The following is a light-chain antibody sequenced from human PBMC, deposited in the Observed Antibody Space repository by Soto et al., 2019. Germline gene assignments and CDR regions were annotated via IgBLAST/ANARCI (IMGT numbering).Light chain of an antibody. J-gene: IGLJ1*01. V-gene: IGLV2-11*01. CDR2: DVS. CDR3: CSYAGRYTDV. Sequence: QSVLTQPRSVSGSPGQSVTISCTGASSDVGGYNYVSWYQQHPGKAPELMIYDVSKRPSGVPDRFSGSKSGNTASLTISGLQTEDEADYYCCSYAGRYTDVFGTGTKVTV. CDR1: SSDVGGYNY.